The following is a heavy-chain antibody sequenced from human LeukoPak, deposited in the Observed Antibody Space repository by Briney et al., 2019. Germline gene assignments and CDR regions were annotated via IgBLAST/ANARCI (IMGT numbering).Heavy chain of an antibody. CDR2: INHSGNT. Sequence: SETLSLTCTVSGGSISNYYWSWIRQPPGKGLEWIGEINHSGNTNYNPSLRSRVTISVDTSKNQFSLNLSSVTAADTAVYYCARGERPGYCSSTSCSDYYYYAMDVWGQGTTVTVSS. D-gene: IGHD2-2*01. CDR1: GGSISNYY. J-gene: IGHJ6*02. CDR3: ARGERPGYCSSTSCSDYYYYAMDV. V-gene: IGHV4-34*01.